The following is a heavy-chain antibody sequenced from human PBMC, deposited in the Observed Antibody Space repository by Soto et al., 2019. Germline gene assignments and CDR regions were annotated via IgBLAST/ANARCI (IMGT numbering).Heavy chain of an antibody. CDR1: GFTFSSYA. V-gene: IGHV3-23*01. J-gene: IGHJ4*02. Sequence: GGSLRLSCAASGFTFSSYAMSWVRQAPGKGLEWVSAISGSGGSTYYADSVKGRFTISRDNSKNTLYLQMNSLRAEDTAVYYCAKDRRYYDSSSYFGYWGQGTLVTVSS. CDR2: ISGSGGST. D-gene: IGHD3-22*01. CDR3: AKDRRYYDSSSYFGY.